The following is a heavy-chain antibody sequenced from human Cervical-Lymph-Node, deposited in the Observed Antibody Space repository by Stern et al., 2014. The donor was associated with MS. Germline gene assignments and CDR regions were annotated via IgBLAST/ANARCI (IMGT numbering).Heavy chain of an antibody. CDR1: GGTFSSYA. J-gene: IGHJ6*02. D-gene: IGHD3-10*01. CDR3: ARAGTTMVRGPFYGMDV. V-gene: IGHV1-69*01. Sequence: QVQLVQSGAEVKKPGSSVKVSCKASGGTFSSYAISWVRQAPGQVLEWMGGIIPIFGTANYAQKFQGRVTITADESTSTAYMELSSLRSEDTAVYYCARAGTTMVRGPFYGMDVWGQGTTVTVSS. CDR2: IIPIFGTA.